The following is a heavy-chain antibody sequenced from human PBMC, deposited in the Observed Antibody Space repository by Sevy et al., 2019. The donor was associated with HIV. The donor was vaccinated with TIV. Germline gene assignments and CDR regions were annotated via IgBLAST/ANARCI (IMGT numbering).Heavy chain of an antibody. J-gene: IGHJ2*01. V-gene: IGHV3-53*01. CDR2: IYSGGST. Sequence: GGSLRLSCAASGFTVSSNYMSWVRQAPGKGLEWVSVIYSGGSTYYADSVKGRFTISRDNSKNTPYLQMNSLRAEDTAVYYCARDLRRTWYFDLWGRGTLVTVSS. CDR3: ARDLRRTWYFDL. CDR1: GFTVSSNY.